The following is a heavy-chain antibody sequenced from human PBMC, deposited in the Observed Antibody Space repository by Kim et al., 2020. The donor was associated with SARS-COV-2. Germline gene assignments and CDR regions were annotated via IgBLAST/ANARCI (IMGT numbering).Heavy chain of an antibody. CDR3: ARLTLGYSGYEARFDS. J-gene: IGHJ4*02. CDR1: GDRVSSNSAA. D-gene: IGHD5-12*01. CDR2: TYYRSRWFN. V-gene: IGHV6-1*01. Sequence: SQTLSLTCAISGDRVSSNSAAWSWIRQSPSRGLEWLGRTYYRSRWFNDYAVSVKSRITFIPDTSRNQFPLQLNSETPEDTAVYYCARLTLGYSGYEARFDSWGQETPVTVSA.